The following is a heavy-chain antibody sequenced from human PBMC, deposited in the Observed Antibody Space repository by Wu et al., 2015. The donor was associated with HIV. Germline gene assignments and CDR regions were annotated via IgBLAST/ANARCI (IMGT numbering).Heavy chain of an antibody. CDR1: GGTFSSYA. J-gene: IGHJ3*02. V-gene: IGHV1-46*01. CDR2: INPSGGST. CDR3: ARVKVAGTTSGAFDI. D-gene: IGHD6-19*01. Sequence: QVQLVQSGAEVKKPGSSVKVSCKASGGTFSSYAISWVRQAPGQGLEWMGIINPSGGSTSYAQKFQGRVTMTRDTSTSTVYMELSSLRSEDTAVYYCARVKVAGTTSGAFDIWGQGTMVTVSS.